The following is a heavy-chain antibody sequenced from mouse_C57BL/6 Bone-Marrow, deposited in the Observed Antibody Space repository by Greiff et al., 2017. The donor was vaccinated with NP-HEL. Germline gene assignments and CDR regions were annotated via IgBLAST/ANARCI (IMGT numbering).Heavy chain of an antibody. V-gene: IGHV2-3*01. Sequence: ESGPGLVAPSQSLSITCTVSGFSLTSYGVSWVRQPPGKGLEWLGVIWGDGSTNQHSALISRLSIREDNSKSQVFLKLNSLQTDDTATYYCAKTAQAPWFAYWGQGTLVTVSA. CDR3: AKTAQAPWFAY. CDR1: GFSLTSYG. D-gene: IGHD3-2*02. CDR2: IWGDGST. J-gene: IGHJ3*01.